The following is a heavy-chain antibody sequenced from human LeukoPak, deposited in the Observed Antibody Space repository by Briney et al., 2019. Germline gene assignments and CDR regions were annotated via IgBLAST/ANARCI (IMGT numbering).Heavy chain of an antibody. Sequence: GASVKVSCKASGYTFTDYYMHWMRQAPGQGPEWMGWMNPNSGGTNYAQKFQGRVTMTRDTSTSTVYMELSSLRSEDTAVYYCARVVGSSGYLYWGQGTLVTVSS. CDR3: ARVVGSSGYLY. V-gene: IGHV1-2*02. D-gene: IGHD3-22*01. CDR2: MNPNSGGT. CDR1: GYTFTDYY. J-gene: IGHJ4*02.